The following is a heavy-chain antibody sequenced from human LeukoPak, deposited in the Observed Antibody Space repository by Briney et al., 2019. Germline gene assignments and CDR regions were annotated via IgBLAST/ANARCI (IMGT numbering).Heavy chain of an antibody. CDR2: ISGSGGST. J-gene: IGHJ4*02. Sequence: GGSLRLSCAASGFTFSSYWMNWVRQAPGKGLEWVSAISGSGGSTYYADSVKGRFTISRDNSKNTLYLQMNSLRAEDTAVYYCARDMLLEGFDYWGQGTLVTVSS. V-gene: IGHV3-23*01. CDR3: ARDMLLEGFDY. CDR1: GFTFSSYW. D-gene: IGHD1-1*01.